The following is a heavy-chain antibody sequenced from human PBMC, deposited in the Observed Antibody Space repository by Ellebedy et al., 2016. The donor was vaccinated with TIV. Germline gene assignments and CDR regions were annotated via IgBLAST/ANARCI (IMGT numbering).Heavy chain of an antibody. V-gene: IGHV4-59*01. CDR3: ARGVGGAYNWFDP. CDR1: SDSFSPYY. D-gene: IGHD1-26*01. Sequence: SETLSLTXTVSSDSFSPYYWSWIRQPPGKGLEWLGYIYYKGNTNYSPSLKSRVTISVDTSNTQYTLKLSSVTAADTAVYYCARGVGGAYNWFDPWGQGTLVTVSS. J-gene: IGHJ5*02. CDR2: IYYKGNT.